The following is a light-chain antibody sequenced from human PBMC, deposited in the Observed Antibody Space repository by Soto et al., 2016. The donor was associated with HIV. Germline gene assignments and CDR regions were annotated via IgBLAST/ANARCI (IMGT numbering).Light chain of an antibody. CDR3: QQTNRFPFT. Sequence: DIQLTQSPSFLPASVGDRVSITCRASHGISSFLAWYQQKPGNAPKLLMYASSSMPGAVPSRFTGSGSGTDFTLTISSLQPEDFATYYCQQTNRFPFTFGPGTKVDIK. CDR2: ASS. J-gene: IGKJ3*01. CDR1: HGISSF. V-gene: IGKV1-9*01.